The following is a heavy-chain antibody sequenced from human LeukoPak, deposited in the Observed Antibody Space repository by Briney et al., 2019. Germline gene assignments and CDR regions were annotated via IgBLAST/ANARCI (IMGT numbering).Heavy chain of an antibody. Sequence: SSVKVSCKASGGTFSSYAISWVRQAPGQGLEWMGGIIPIFGTANYAQKFQGRVTITTDESTSTAYMELSSLRSEDTAGYYCGSTPRKAARRPLYNWFAPGGQGTLVTVPS. CDR3: GSTPRKAARRPLYNWFAP. V-gene: IGHV1-69*05. CDR1: GGTFSSYA. CDR2: IIPIFGTA. D-gene: IGHD6-6*01. J-gene: IGHJ5*02.